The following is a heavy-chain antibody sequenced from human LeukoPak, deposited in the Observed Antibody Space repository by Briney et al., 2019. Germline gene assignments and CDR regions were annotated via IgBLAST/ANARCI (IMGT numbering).Heavy chain of an antibody. CDR2: IYTSGST. Sequence: SETLSLTCTVSGGSISSYYWSWIRQPAGKGLEWIGRIYTSGSTNYNPSLKSRVTMSVDTSKNQFSLKLSSVTAADTAVYYCAKDKAPGSWHTPSDYWGQGTLVTVSS. V-gene: IGHV4-4*07. D-gene: IGHD6-13*01. J-gene: IGHJ4*02. CDR1: GGSISSYY. CDR3: AKDKAPGSWHTPSDY.